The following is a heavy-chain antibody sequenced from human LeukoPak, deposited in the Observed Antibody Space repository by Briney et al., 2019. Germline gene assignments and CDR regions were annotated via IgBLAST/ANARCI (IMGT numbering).Heavy chain of an antibody. Sequence: GGPLRLSCATSGFTFSSYAMSWVRQAPGKGLEWVSVISGSGGSTYYADSVKGRFTISRDNSKNTLYLQMNSLRAEDTAVYYCAKGGYCSSTNCYMSMFDPWGQGTLVTVSS. CDR3: AKGGYCSSTNCYMSMFDP. V-gene: IGHV3-23*01. J-gene: IGHJ5*02. D-gene: IGHD2-2*02. CDR1: GFTFSSYA. CDR2: ISGSGGST.